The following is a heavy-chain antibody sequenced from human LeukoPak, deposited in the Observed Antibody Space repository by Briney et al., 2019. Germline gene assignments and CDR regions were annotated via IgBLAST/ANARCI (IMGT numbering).Heavy chain of an antibody. CDR2: ITSSGTYT. J-gene: IGHJ4*02. CDR1: GFTFSNYN. D-gene: IGHD5-18*01. CDR3: ARDLRGYSYGYILAY. Sequence: GGSLRLSCADSGFTFSNYNMNWVRQAPGKAMEWVSSITSSGTYTFYADSVKGRFTISRDNAKNSLYLQMDSLGPEDTAVYYCARDLRGYSYGYILAYWGQGTLVTVSS. V-gene: IGHV3-21*01.